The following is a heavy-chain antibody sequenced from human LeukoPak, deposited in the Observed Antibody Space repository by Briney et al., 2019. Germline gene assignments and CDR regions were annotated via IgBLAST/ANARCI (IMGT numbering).Heavy chain of an antibody. V-gene: IGHV3-30-3*01. CDR1: GFTFSSYA. D-gene: IGHD3-16*02. Sequence: GGSLRLSCAASGFTFSSYAMHWVRQAPGKGLEWVAVISYDGSNKYYADSVKGRFTISRDNSKNTLYLQMNSLRAEDTAVYYCAKDAKGLSYYFDHWGQGTLVTVSS. J-gene: IGHJ4*02. CDR3: AKDAKGLSYYFDH. CDR2: ISYDGSNK.